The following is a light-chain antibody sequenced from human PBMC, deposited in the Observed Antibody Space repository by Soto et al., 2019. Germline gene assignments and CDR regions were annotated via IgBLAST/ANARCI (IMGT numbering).Light chain of an antibody. Sequence: EIVLTQSPSTLSLSPGERATLSCRASQSVSNNYLGWYQQKPGQAPRLLIYGASNRATGIPDRFSGSGSGTDFTLTISSLQPEDFATYYCQQSYSTLWTFGQGAKVDIK. J-gene: IGKJ1*01. CDR2: GAS. V-gene: IGKV3D-20*02. CDR3: QQSYSTLWT. CDR1: QSVSNNY.